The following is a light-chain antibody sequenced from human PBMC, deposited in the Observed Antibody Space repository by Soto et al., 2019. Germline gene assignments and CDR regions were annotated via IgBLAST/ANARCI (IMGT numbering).Light chain of an antibody. Sequence: DIQMTQSPSSLSASVGDRVTITCRASQSVINYLSWYQLRPGKAPKLLIYAASNLKSGVPSRFSGSGSGTDFTLTISTLQPEDFAAYSCQQHDIVPPTFGQGTKVELK. CDR1: QSVINY. CDR2: AAS. J-gene: IGKJ1*01. CDR3: QQHDIVPPT. V-gene: IGKV1-39*01.